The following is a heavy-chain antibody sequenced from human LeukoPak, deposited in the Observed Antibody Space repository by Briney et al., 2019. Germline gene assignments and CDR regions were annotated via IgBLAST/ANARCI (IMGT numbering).Heavy chain of an antibody. CDR1: GFTFSSYG. CDR3: AKGGYYDFWSDEVSYYFDY. J-gene: IGHJ4*02. Sequence: GGSLRLSCAASGFTFSSYGMHWVRQAPGKGLEWVAVIWYDGSNKYYADSVKGRFTISRDNSKNTLYLQMNSLRAEDTAVYYCAKGGYYDFWSDEVSYYFDYWGQGTLVTVSS. V-gene: IGHV3-33*06. D-gene: IGHD3-3*01. CDR2: IWYDGSNK.